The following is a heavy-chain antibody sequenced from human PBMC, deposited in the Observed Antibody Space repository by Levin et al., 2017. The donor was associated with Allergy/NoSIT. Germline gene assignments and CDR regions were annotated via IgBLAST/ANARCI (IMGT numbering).Heavy chain of an antibody. V-gene: IGHV4-59*01. CDR1: GGSISSYY. CDR3: ARGPGVTWGYWYFDL. Sequence: SQTLSLPCTVSGGSISSYYWSWIRQPPGKGLEWIGYIYYSGSTNYNPSLKSRVTISVDTSKNQFSLKLSSVTAADTAVYYCARGPGVTWGYWYFDLWGRGTLVTVSS. J-gene: IGHJ2*01. D-gene: IGHD2-21*02. CDR2: IYYSGST.